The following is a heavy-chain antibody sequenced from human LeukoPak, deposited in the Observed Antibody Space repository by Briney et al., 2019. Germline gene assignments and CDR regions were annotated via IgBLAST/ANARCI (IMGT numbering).Heavy chain of an antibody. CDR2: IPYDGGYT. V-gene: IGHV3-30*18. CDR1: GFTFDSFA. J-gene: IGHJ4*02. CDR3: AKDHADIVVLPGAHIDS. D-gene: IGHD2-2*01. Sequence: GGSLRLSCAVSGFTFDSFAMHWVRQAPGKGLEWLAVIPYDGGYTYYADSVKDRVTISRDSSTNKVYLQLNSLRADDTAVYFCAKDHADIVVLPGAHIDSWGQGTLVTVSS.